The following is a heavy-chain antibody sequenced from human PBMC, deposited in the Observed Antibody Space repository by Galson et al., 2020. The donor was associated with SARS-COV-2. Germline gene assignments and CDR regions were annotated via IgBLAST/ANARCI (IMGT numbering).Heavy chain of an antibody. CDR3: ATGDVWFES. D-gene: IGHD7-27*01. CDR2: ISMSGITI. Sequence: GGSLRLSCAASGLTFSNTEMNWVRQAPGKGLEWLSYISMSGITIYYADSVKGRFTISRDNAENSLYLQMNRLRAEDTGIYYCATGDVWFESWGQGTLVTVSS. V-gene: IGHV3-48*03. J-gene: IGHJ5*01. CDR1: GLTFSNTE.